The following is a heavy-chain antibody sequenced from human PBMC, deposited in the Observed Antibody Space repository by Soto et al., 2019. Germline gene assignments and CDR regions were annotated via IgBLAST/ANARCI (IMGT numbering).Heavy chain of an antibody. CDR1: GGSITRGGYY. CDR3: ARDPAP. Sequence: QVQLQESGPGLVKPSETLSLTCTVSGGSITRGGYYWSWLRQHPGKGLEWIGYIYNSVTTYYTPSLKSRVTISVDTSKNQFSLKLTSVTAADTAVYYCARDPAPWGQGTLVTVSS. J-gene: IGHJ5*02. CDR2: IYNSVTT. V-gene: IGHV4-31*03.